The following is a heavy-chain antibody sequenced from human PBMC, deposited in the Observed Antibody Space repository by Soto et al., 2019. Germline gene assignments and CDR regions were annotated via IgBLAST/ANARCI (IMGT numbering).Heavy chain of an antibody. CDR2: IYWDDDK. CDR3: AHSVPPLIRARWSGYVDQ. CDR1: GLSLDTRGVG. V-gene: IGHV2-5*02. D-gene: IGHD3-16*01. Sequence: QITLKESDPTLVKPTQILTLTCTFSGLSLDTRGVGVGWIRQPPGKALEWLGIIYWDDDKRYNPSLESRLTIDKDTSKNLVVLTMTNVTPEDTATYYCAHSVPPLIRARWSGYVDQWGQGTLVTVSS. J-gene: IGHJ5*02.